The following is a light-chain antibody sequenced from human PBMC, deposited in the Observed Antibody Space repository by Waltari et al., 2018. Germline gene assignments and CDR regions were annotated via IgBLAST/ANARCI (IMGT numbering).Light chain of an antibody. J-gene: IGKJ4*01. CDR2: DAS. CDR3: QQRSSWPLT. CDR1: QSVSSY. Sequence: PGERATLSCRASQSVSSYLAWYQQKPVQAPRLLIYDASKRATGIPARFSGSGSGTDFTLTISSLEPEDFAVYYCQQRSSWPLTFGGGTKVEIK. V-gene: IGKV3-11*01.